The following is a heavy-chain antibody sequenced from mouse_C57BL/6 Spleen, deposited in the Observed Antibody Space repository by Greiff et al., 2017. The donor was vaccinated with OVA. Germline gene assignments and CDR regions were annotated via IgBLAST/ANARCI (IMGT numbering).Heavy chain of an antibody. CDR2: ISDGGSYT. CDR3: ARGNYSNYLYYFDD. Sequence: EVQLVESGGGLVKPGGSLKLSCAASGFTFSSYAMSWVRQTPEKRLEWVATISDGGSYTYYPDNVKGRFTISRDNAKNNLYLQMSHLKSEDTAMYYCARGNYSNYLYYFDDWGKGTTLTVSS. CDR1: GFTFSSYA. J-gene: IGHJ2*01. D-gene: IGHD2-5*01. V-gene: IGHV5-4*01.